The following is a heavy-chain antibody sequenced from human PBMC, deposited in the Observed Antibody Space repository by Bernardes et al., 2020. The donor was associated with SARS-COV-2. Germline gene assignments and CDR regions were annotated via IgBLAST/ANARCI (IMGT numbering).Heavy chain of an antibody. Sequence: GGSLRLSCAASGFTFSSYSMNWVRQAPGKGLEWVSSISSSSSYIYYADSVKGRFTISRDNAKNSLYLQMNSLRAEDTAVYYCARYNWNPPRNYYYYYMDVWGKGTTVTVSS. CDR1: GFTFSSYS. V-gene: IGHV3-21*01. CDR3: ARYNWNPPRNYYYYYMDV. D-gene: IGHD1-20*01. CDR2: ISSSSSYI. J-gene: IGHJ6*03.